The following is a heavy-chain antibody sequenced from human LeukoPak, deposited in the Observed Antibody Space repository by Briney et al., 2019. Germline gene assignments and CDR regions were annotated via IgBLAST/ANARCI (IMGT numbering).Heavy chain of an antibody. CDR2: IYYSGST. J-gene: IGHJ4*02. CDR3: ARQRRYCSDTSCYEGAFDY. CDR1: GGSFSGYD. V-gene: IGHV4-34*01. Sequence: SETLSLTCAVYGGSFSGYDWSWIRQPPGKGLEWIGTIYYSGSTYYKPSLKSRVTISVDTSKNQFSLKLSSVTAADTAVYYCARQRRYCSDTSCYEGAFDYWGQGTLVTVSS. D-gene: IGHD2-2*01.